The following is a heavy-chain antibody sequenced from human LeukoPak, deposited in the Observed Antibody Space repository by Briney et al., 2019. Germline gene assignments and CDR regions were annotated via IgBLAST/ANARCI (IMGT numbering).Heavy chain of an antibody. CDR1: GYTFTNYA. Sequence: ASVKVSCKASGYTFTNYAMNWVRQAPGQGLEWMGWINTNTGNPTYAQGFTGRFVFSLDTSVSTAYLQISSLKAEDTAVYYCARSSSGYYEPDAFDIWGQGTMVTVSS. CDR3: ARSSSGYYEPDAFDI. J-gene: IGHJ3*02. D-gene: IGHD3-22*01. V-gene: IGHV7-4-1*02. CDR2: INTNTGNP.